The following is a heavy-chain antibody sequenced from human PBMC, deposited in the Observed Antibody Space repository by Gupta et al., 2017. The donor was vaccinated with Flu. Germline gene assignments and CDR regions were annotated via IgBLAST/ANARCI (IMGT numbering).Heavy chain of an antibody. V-gene: IGHV3-23*01. D-gene: IGHD3-3*01. CDR2: ISGSGGST. J-gene: IGHJ5*02. Sequence: EVQLLESGGGLVQPGGSLRLSCAASGFTFSSYAMSWVRQAPGKGMEWVSAISGSGGSTYYADSVKGRFTISRDNSKNTLYLQMNSLRAEDTAVYYCAKAVNRFKIRFGWFDPWGQGTLVTVSS. CDR1: GFTFSSYA. CDR3: AKAVNRFKIRFGWFDP.